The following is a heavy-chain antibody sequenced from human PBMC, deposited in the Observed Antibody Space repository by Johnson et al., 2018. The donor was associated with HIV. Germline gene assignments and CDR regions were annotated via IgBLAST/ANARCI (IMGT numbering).Heavy chain of an antibody. Sequence: VQLVESGGGLVQPGGSLRLSCAASGFTFSNVWMTWVRQSPGKGLEWVSAISGSGGSTYYADSVKGRFTISRDNSKNTLYLQMNSLRAEDTAVYYCAKDVGNYWPNAFDIWGQGTTVTVSS. D-gene: IGHD3-22*01. CDR2: ISGSGGST. CDR1: GFTFSNVW. J-gene: IGHJ3*02. V-gene: IGHV3-23*04. CDR3: AKDVGNYWPNAFDI.